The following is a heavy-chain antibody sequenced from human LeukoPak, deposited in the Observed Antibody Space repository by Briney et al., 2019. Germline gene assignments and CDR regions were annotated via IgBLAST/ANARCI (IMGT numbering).Heavy chain of an antibody. CDR2: ISSSSSYI. V-gene: IGHV3-21*01. D-gene: IGHD4-11*01. Sequence: GGSLRLSCAASGFTFSSYSINWVRQAPGKGLEWVSCISSSSSYIYYADSVKGRFTTSRENAKNSLYLQMNSLRAEDTAVYYCARELLTYSNHKLGHYMDVWGKGTTVTVSS. CDR3: ARELLTYSNHKLGHYMDV. CDR1: GFTFSSYS. J-gene: IGHJ6*03.